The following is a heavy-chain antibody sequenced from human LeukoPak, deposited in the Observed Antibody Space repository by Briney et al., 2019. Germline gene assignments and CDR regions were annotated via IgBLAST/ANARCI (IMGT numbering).Heavy chain of an antibody. V-gene: IGHV3-7*01. CDR1: GFTFSSYW. D-gene: IGHD2-2*01. J-gene: IGHJ4*02. CDR3: ARVNIVVVPAEGYFDY. Sequence: GGSLRLSCAASGFTFSSYWMSWVRQAPGKGLEWVANIKQDGSEKYYVDSVKGRFTTSRDNAKNSLYLQMNSLRAEDTAVYYCARVNIVVVPAEGYFDYWGQGTLVTVSS. CDR2: IKQDGSEK.